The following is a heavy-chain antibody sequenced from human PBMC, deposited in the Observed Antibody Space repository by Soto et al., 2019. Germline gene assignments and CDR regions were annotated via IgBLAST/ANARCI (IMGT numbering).Heavy chain of an antibody. Sequence: QVQLVQSGAEVKKPGASVKVSCKASGYTFITYDINWVRQAPGQGLEWMGWMNPDTGGTGYAQRVQGRIIMTRNTSMSTAYLELSSLTSEDTTVFFCTRAQELLPKYLGQGTQVTVSS. D-gene: IGHD2-21*01. CDR3: TRAQELLPKY. CDR2: MNPDTGGT. V-gene: IGHV1-8*01. CDR1: GYTFITYD. J-gene: IGHJ1*01.